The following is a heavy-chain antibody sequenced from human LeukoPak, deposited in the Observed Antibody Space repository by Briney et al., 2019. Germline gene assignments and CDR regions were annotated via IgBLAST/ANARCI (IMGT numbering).Heavy chain of an antibody. CDR1: GGSISSSSFY. D-gene: IGHD3-16*01. J-gene: IGHJ4*02. CDR2: FSYSGST. CDR3: ARRWGQSPY. V-gene: IGHV4-39*01. Sequence: SETLSLTCTLSGGSISSSSFYWVWIRQPPGKGLEWIGSFSYSGSTYYNPSLKSRVTISVDTSKNQFSLKLSSVTAADTAVYYCARRWGQSPYWGQGTLVTVSS.